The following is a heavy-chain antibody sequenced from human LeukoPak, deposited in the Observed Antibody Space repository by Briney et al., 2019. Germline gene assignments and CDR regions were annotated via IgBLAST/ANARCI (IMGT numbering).Heavy chain of an antibody. Sequence: HGESLQISCKGSGYRFTSYWIGWVRQLPGKGLEWMGIIYPGDSDTRYSPSFQGQVTISADKSISTAYLQWSSLKASDTAMYYCARQQPYSSSSSLYYYYYMDVWGKGTTVTISS. CDR3: ARQQPYSSSSSLYYYYYMDV. J-gene: IGHJ6*03. V-gene: IGHV5-51*01. CDR2: IYPGDSDT. CDR1: GYRFTSYW. D-gene: IGHD6-6*01.